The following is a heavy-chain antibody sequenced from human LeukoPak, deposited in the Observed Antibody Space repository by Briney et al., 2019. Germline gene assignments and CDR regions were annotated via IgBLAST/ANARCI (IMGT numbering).Heavy chain of an antibody. Sequence: SETLSLTCAVYGGSFSGYYWSWIRQPPGKGLEWIGEINHSGSTNYNPSLKSRVTISLDTSKNQFSLRLSSVTAADTSMYYCTRRRGGTSSRDYWGQGTLVTVSS. CDR1: GGSFSGYY. J-gene: IGHJ4*02. V-gene: IGHV4-34*01. CDR3: TRRRGGTSSRDY. D-gene: IGHD6-13*01. CDR2: INHSGST.